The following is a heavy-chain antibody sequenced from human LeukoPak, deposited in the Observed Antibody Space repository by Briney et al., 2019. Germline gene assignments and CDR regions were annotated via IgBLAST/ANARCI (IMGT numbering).Heavy chain of an antibody. CDR3: ARGEKATIPY. CDR1: GFTFSAYS. CDR2: ISGSSSAI. J-gene: IGHJ4*02. D-gene: IGHD5-24*01. Sequence: GGSLGLSCAASGFTFSAYSMNWVRQAPGKGLEWVSYISGSSSAIYYADSVKGRFTISRDNAKNSLYLQVNSLRDEDTAVYYCARGEKATIPYWGQGTLVTVSS. V-gene: IGHV3-48*02.